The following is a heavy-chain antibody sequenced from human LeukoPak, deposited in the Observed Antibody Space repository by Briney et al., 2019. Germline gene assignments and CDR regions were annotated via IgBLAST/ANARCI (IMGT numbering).Heavy chain of an antibody. CDR3: ARDQRYYCSTVCCYYFDY. J-gene: IGHJ4*02. CDR1: GYTFTDFY. D-gene: IGHD2-2*01. Sequence: ASVKVSCKASGYTFTDFYIHWVRQAPGQGLEWMGWINSNNGDTDYAQKFQGRVTMTRDTSNSTAYMELTSLRSDDTAVYYCARDQRYYCSTVCCYYFDYWGQGTLVTVSS. CDR2: INSNNGDT. V-gene: IGHV1-2*02.